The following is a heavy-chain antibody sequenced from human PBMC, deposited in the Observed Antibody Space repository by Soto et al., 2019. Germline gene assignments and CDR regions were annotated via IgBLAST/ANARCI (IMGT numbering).Heavy chain of an antibody. V-gene: IGHV1-18*01. D-gene: IGHD2-8*01. Sequence: ASVRGSCKAAGFTLSNYVLNLVLHSPVQWLELMGWVSANNGHTNYAQNLQGRVSMTTDTSTSTAYMELRGLTFDDTAVYYCARDIESVTAKHFFYYYDMDVWGQGTTVTXSS. CDR3: ARDIESVTAKHFFYYYDMDV. CDR2: VSANNGHT. J-gene: IGHJ6*01. CDR1: GFTLSNYV.